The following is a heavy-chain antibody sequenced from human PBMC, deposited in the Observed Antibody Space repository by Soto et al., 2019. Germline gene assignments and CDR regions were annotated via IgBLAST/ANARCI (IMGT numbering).Heavy chain of an antibody. CDR1: GYTFSSNA. J-gene: IGHJ4*02. CDR2: INPAYGNT. V-gene: IGHV1-3*05. D-gene: IGHD3-22*01. Sequence: QVQLVQSGAEEKKPGASVRVSCTASGYTFSSNAIHWVRQAPGQRLEWMGWINPAYGNTKYSQKLQGRLTITRDTSASTAYMELGSLKSEDTAVYYCARIVYDSSGYNRYFDYWGQGTLVTVSS. CDR3: ARIVYDSSGYNRYFDY.